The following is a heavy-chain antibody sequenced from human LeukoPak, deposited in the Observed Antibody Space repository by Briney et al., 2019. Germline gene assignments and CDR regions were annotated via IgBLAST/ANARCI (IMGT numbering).Heavy chain of an antibody. V-gene: IGHV3-7*01. CDR2: IKQDGSEK. CDR1: GFTFSNYW. J-gene: IGHJ4*02. CDR3: GRGTDYFDGY. D-gene: IGHD3-9*01. Sequence: GGSLRLSCAASGFTFSNYWMNWVRQAPGKGLEWVADIKQDGSEKYYVDPVKGRFTISRDNAKNSLYLQMNSLRAEDTAVYYCGRGTDYFDGYWGQGTLVTVSS.